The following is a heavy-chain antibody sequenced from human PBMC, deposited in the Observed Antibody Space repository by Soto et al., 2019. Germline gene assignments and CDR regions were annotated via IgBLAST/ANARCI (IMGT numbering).Heavy chain of an antibody. CDR2: MNPNSGNT. Sequence: ASVKVSCKASGYTFTSYDINWVRQATGQGLEWMGWMNPNSGNTGYAQKFQGRVTMTRNTSISTAYMELSSLRSEDTAVYYCARGTVVVVAATFRYYMDVWGKGTTVTVSS. CDR3: ARGTVVVVAATFRYYMDV. CDR1: GYTFTSYD. J-gene: IGHJ6*03. V-gene: IGHV1-8*01. D-gene: IGHD2-15*01.